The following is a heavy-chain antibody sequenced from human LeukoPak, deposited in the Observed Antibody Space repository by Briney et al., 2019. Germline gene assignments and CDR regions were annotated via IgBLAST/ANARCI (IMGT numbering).Heavy chain of an antibody. V-gene: IGHV3-74*01. CDR1: GFTFSSYW. Sequence: GGSLRLSCAASGFTFSSYWMHWVRQVPGKGLVWVSRINSDESSRGYADSVKGRFTISRDNAKNTLYLQMNSLRAEDTAVYYCARDPHGAFDIWGQGTMVTVSS. CDR3: ARDPHGAFDI. CDR2: INSDESSR. J-gene: IGHJ3*02.